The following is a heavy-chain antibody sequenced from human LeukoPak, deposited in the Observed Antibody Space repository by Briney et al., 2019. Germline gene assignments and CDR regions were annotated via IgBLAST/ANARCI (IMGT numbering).Heavy chain of an antibody. V-gene: IGHV3-64*01. J-gene: IGHJ4*02. CDR3: ARTGGATYYGSAMYYFHC. Sequence: GGSLRLSCAASGFTFSSYTMHWVRQAPGKGLEYVSAITHNGGSTYYANSVKGRFTISRDNSKNTLYLQLGSLRAEDVAVYYCARTGGATYYGSAMYYFHCWGQGTLVTVSS. D-gene: IGHD1-26*01. CDR2: ITHNGGST. CDR1: GFTFSSYT.